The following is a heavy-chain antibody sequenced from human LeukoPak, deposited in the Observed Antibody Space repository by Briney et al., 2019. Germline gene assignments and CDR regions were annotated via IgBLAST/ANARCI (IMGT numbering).Heavy chain of an antibody. J-gene: IGHJ6*02. CDR1: GFTFSSYG. Sequence: PGGPLRLSCAASGFTFSSYGIHWVRQSPGKGLEWVAVVSYLGDDQFYAESVKGRFTTSRDNSKKTVFLQMNSLRGEDTAVYYCAKDRSSGPHYYYGMDVWGRGTTVIVSS. D-gene: IGHD3-22*01. CDR2: VSYLGDDQ. CDR3: AKDRSSGPHYYYGMDV. V-gene: IGHV3-30*18.